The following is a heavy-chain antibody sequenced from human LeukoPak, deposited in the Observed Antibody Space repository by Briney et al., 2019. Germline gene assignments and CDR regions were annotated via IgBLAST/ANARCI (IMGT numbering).Heavy chain of an antibody. D-gene: IGHD1-26*01. CDR1: NYTFTSFG. CDR3: ARRSGTFTDFDY. J-gene: IGHJ4*02. Sequence: GASVKVSCKASNYTFTSFGISWVRQAPGQGLEYMGWISTDSGNTNYVQKLQGRVIMTTDTSTNTAYMELRSLTSDDTAVYYCARRSGTFTDFDYWGQGTLVTVSS. V-gene: IGHV1-18*01. CDR2: ISTDSGNT.